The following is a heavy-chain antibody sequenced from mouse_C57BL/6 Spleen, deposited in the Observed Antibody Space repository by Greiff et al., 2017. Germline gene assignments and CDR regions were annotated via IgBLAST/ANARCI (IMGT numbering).Heavy chain of an antibody. D-gene: IGHD2-5*01. CDR1: GYSITSGYY. J-gene: IGHJ3*01. CDR3: AEYSNYFAY. CDR2: ISYDGSN. Sequence: EVKVEESGPGLVKPSQSLSLTCSVTGYSITSGYYWNWIRQFPGNKLEWMGYISYDGSNNYNPSLKNRISITRDTSKNQFFLKLNSVTTEDTATYYCAEYSNYFAYWGQGTLVTVSA. V-gene: IGHV3-6*01.